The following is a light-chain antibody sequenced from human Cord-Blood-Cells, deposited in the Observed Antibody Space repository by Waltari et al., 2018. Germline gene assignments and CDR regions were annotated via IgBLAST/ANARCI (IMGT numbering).Light chain of an antibody. CDR3: SSYTSSSTLV. CDR2: EVS. V-gene: IGLV2-14*01. CDR1: SSDVGGYNY. J-gene: IGLJ2*01. Sequence: QSALTQPASVSGSPGQSITISCTGTSSDVGGYNYVSWYQQHPGKAPKLMIYEVSNRPSGVSNRFSGSKAGNTASLTIAGLQAEDEDEYYGSSYTSSSTLVFGGGTKLTVL.